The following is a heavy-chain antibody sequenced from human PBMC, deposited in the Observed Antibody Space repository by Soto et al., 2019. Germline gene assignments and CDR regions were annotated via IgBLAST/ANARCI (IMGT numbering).Heavy chain of an antibody. J-gene: IGHJ4*02. CDR2: ISGIGGTT. CDR3: AREYSSGWKTFDY. Sequence: GGSLRLSCAASGFTFNSYAMSWVRQAPGKGLEWVSVISGIGGTTYYADSVKGRFTISRDNSKNTLYLQMNSLRAEDTAVYYCAREYSSGWKTFDYWGQGTLVTVSS. D-gene: IGHD6-19*01. V-gene: IGHV3-23*01. CDR1: GFTFNSYA.